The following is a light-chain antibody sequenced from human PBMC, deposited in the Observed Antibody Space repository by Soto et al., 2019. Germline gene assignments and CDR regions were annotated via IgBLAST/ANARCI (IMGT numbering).Light chain of an antibody. J-gene: IGKJ5*01. V-gene: IGKV3-11*01. CDR1: QTVSSS. CDR2: EVS. Sequence: EIVLTQSPATLSLSPGERATLSCRASQTVSSSLAWYQQKPGQAPRLLIYEVSNRATGIPARFSGSGSGADFTLTISRLQSEDSAVYFCQQNNRWPHITFGQGTRLVIK. CDR3: QQNNRWPHIT.